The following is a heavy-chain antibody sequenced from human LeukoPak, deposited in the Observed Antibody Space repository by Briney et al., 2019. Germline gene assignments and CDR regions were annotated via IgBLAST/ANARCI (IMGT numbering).Heavy chain of an antibody. J-gene: IGHJ3*02. V-gene: IGHV1-69*05. D-gene: IGHD2-2*01. CDR3: ARGRGVPAAKNAFDI. CDR1: GGTFSSYA. Sequence: SVKVSCKASGGTFSSYAISWVRQALGQGLEWMGGIIPIFGTANYAQKFQGRVTITTDESTSTAYMELSSLRSEDTAVYYCARGRGVPAAKNAFDIWGQGTMVTVSS. CDR2: IIPIFGTA.